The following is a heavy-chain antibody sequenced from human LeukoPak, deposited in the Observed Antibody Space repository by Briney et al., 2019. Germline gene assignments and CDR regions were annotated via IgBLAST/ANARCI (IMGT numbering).Heavy chain of an antibody. Sequence: GGSLRLSCAASGFTFSSYSMNWVRQAPGKGLEWVSSISSSSSYIYYADSVKGRFTISRDNAKNSLYLQMNSLRAEDTAVHYCARGVSGYDEYYYYYYGMDVWGQGTTVTVSS. CDR3: ARGVSGYDEYYYYYYGMDV. J-gene: IGHJ6*02. CDR2: ISSSSSYI. V-gene: IGHV3-21*01. D-gene: IGHD5-12*01. CDR1: GFTFSSYS.